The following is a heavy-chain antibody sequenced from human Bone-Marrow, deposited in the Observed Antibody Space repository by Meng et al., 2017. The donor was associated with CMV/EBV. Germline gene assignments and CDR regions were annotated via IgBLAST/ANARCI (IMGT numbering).Heavy chain of an antibody. CDR1: GGSISCYY. D-gene: IGHD3-3*01. CDR2: IDYSGST. Sequence: LTCTGSGGSISCYYWSWIRQPPGKGLEWIGYIDYSGSTNYHPSLKSRVTISVDTSKNQFSLKLSSVTAAGTAVYYCARYYDFWSGYSYGMDLWGQGTTVTVSS. V-gene: IGHV4-59*01. CDR3: ARYYDFWSGYSYGMDL. J-gene: IGHJ6*02.